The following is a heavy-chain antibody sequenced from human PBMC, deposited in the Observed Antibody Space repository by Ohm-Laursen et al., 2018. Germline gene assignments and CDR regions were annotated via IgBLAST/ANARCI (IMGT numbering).Heavy chain of an antibody. V-gene: IGHV3-53*01. J-gene: IGHJ6*02. Sequence: SLRLSCAASGFTVSSNYMSWVRQAPGKGLEWVSLIYSGGSTYYADSVKGRFTISRDNAKNSLHLQMNSLRAEDTAVYYCARRYDYSNNLHYYYGMDVWGQGTTVTVSS. CDR2: IYSGGST. CDR1: GFTVSSNY. D-gene: IGHD4-11*01. CDR3: ARRYDYSNNLHYYYGMDV.